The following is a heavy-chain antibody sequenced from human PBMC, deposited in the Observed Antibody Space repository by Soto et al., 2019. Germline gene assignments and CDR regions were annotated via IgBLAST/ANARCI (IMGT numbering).Heavy chain of an antibody. J-gene: IGHJ4*02. Sequence: EVQLVETGGGLIQPGGSLRLSCAASGFSVGSNYMTWVRQSPGKGLEWVSLSYSNGDTDYADSVKGRFSISRDNFKNTLYLQMNNLRAEDTAVYHCARKSDSSPVPEADGVWGRGTLVTVSS. CDR1: GFSVGSNY. D-gene: IGHD2-8*01. V-gene: IGHV3-53*02. CDR3: ARKSDSSPVPEADGV. CDR2: SYSNGDT.